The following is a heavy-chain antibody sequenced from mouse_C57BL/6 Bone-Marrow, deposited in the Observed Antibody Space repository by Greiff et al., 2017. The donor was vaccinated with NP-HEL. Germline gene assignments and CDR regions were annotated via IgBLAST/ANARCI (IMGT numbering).Heavy chain of an antibody. Sequence: EVKLVESGGGLVQPGESLKLSCESTEYEFPSHDMSWVRKTPEKGLELVAAINSDGGSTYYPDTMERRFIISRNNTKKTLYLQMSSLRSEDTALYYCASHRNWYFDVWGTGTTVTVSA. D-gene: IGHD2-14*01. CDR1: EYEFPSHD. CDR2: INSDGGST. CDR3: ASHRNWYFDV. V-gene: IGHV5-2*03. J-gene: IGHJ1*03.